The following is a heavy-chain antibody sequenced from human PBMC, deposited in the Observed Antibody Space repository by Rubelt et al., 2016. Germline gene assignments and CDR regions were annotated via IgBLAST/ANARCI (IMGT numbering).Heavy chain of an antibody. CDR1: GGSLSGSSFY. CDR3: ARDQGVAGAAMIGDD. Sequence: QLQLQESGPGLLRPSETLSLSCSVSGGSLSGSSFYWAWIRQPPGKELEWVGNIYYTGSTYYNPSLRSRVPLSVDTATTQFSLRLTSVTVADTATYYCARDQGVAGAAMIGDDWGRGTLVTVSS. V-gene: IGHV4-39*07. J-gene: IGHJ4*02. CDR2: IYYTGST. D-gene: IGHD2-2*01.